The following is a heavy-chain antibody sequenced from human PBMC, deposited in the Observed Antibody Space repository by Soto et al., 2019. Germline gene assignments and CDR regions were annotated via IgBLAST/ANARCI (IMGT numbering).Heavy chain of an antibody. V-gene: IGHV3-7*01. CDR3: ARAESSWESYGMDV. J-gene: IGHJ6*02. CDR1: GFTFSSYW. D-gene: IGHD6-13*01. CDR2: INQDGSEK. Sequence: TGGSLRLSCAASGFTFSSYWMNWVRQAPGKGLEWVARINQDGSEKSYVDSVRGRFTISRDNARNSLSLQVNSLRVEDSALYFCARAESSWESYGMDVWGQGNTVTVSS.